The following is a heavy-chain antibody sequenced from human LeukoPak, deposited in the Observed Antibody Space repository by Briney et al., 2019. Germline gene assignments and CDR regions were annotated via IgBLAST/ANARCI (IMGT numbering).Heavy chain of an antibody. Sequence: PSETLSLTCAVYGGSFSGNYWSWIRQSPGKGLEWIGEINHSGSTNYNPSLKSRVTISVDTSKKQFSLKLRSVTAADPAVYYCARASWGGHWFDPWGQGTLVTVSS. CDR2: INHSGST. J-gene: IGHJ5*02. D-gene: IGHD3-16*01. V-gene: IGHV4-34*01. CDR3: ARASWGGHWFDP. CDR1: GGSFSGNY.